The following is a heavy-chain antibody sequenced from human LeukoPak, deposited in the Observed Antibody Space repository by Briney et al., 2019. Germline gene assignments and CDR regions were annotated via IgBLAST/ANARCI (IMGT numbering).Heavy chain of an antibody. V-gene: IGHV3-74*01. D-gene: IGHD2-2*02. CDR2: INNDGSGT. CDR3: TSIYLTDV. Sequence: PGGSLRLSCAASGFTFSNYWMHWVRQVPGKGLVWVSRINNDGSGTAYVDPVQGRFTIHRDNAKNTLYLQTNSLRVEVTAVYYWTSIYLTDVWGKGTTVTVSS. J-gene: IGHJ6*04. CDR1: GFTFSNYW.